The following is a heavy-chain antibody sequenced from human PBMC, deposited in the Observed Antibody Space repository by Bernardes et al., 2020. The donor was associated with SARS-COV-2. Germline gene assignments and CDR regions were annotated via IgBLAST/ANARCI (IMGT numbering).Heavy chain of an antibody. V-gene: IGHV4-4*08. Sequence: SETLSLTCTVSGGPMTNCYWSWIRKCPGKGLEWLAYISTTGSTNYSPSLKSRLTISLDTTKNQVSLNLSSVTAADTAIDYCARDRGFRYVDLGGRRTLVTVSS. D-gene: IGHD3-10*01. CDR3: ARDRGFRYVDL. CDR2: ISTTGST. CDR1: GGPMTNCY. J-gene: IGHJ2*01.